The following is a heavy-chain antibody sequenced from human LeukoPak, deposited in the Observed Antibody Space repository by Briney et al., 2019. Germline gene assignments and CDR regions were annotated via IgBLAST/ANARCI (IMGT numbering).Heavy chain of an antibody. Sequence: SETLSLTCTVSGGSISSYYWSWIRQPPGKGLEWIGYIYYSGTTNYNPSLKSRATISVDTSKNQFSLKLSSVTAADTAVYYCARSGYYWYFDLWGRGTLVTVSS. D-gene: IGHD3-22*01. J-gene: IGHJ2*01. CDR1: GGSISSYY. CDR3: ARSGYYWYFDL. CDR2: IYYSGTT. V-gene: IGHV4-59*08.